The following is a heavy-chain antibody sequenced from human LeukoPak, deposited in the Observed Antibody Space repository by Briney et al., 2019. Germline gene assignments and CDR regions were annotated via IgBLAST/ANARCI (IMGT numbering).Heavy chain of an antibody. CDR3: ARDAYGSGKGYFDY. D-gene: IGHD3-10*01. CDR1: GYTFTSYY. V-gene: IGHV1-46*01. Sequence: ASVTVSCKASGYTFTSYYMHWVRQAPGQGLEWMGIINPSGGSTSYAQKFQGRVTMTRDTSTSTAYMELRSLRSDDTAVYYCARDAYGSGKGYFDYWGQGTLVTVSS. CDR2: INPSGGST. J-gene: IGHJ4*02.